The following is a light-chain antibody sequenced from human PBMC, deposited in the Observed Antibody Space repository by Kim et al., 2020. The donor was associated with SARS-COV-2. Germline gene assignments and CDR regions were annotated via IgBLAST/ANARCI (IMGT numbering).Light chain of an antibody. CDR1: QSVSSY. CDR2: DAS. CDR3: QQRSNWPPIT. V-gene: IGKV3-11*01. Sequence: PGERAPLSCKASQSVSSYLAWYQQKPGQAPRLLIYDASNRATGIPARFSGSGSGTDFTLTISILEPEDFAVYYCQQRSNWPPITFGQGTRLEIK. J-gene: IGKJ5*01.